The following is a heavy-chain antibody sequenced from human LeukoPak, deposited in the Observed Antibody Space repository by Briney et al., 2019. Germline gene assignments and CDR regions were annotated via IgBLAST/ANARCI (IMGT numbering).Heavy chain of an antibody. CDR2: ISSYNDNT. V-gene: IGHV1-18*01. Sequence: ASVKVSCKASGYTFSNYGISWVRQAPGQGLEWMGWISSYNDNTNYAQKLQGRVTMTTDTSTSTAYMELRSLRSDDTAVYYCARDPHYYGSGSYLSVTDYWGQGTLVTVSS. D-gene: IGHD3-10*01. CDR1: GYTFSNYG. CDR3: ARDPHYYGSGSYLSVTDY. J-gene: IGHJ4*02.